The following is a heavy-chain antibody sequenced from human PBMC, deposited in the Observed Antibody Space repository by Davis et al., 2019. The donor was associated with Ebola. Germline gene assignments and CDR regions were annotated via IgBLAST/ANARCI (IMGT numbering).Heavy chain of an antibody. D-gene: IGHD1-26*01. Sequence: SVKVSCKASGGTFSSNGISWVRQAPGQGLEWMGGIIPRVGTTNYAKKLQGRVTITADESTSTAYMELSSLTSEDTAEYFCASEDGHSGSYSDIWGQGTMVTVSS. CDR2: IIPRVGTT. J-gene: IGHJ3*02. V-gene: IGHV1-69*13. CDR3: ASEDGHSGSYSDI. CDR1: GGTFSSNG.